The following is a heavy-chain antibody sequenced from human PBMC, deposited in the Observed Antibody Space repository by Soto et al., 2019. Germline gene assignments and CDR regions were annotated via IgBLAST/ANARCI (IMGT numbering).Heavy chain of an antibody. CDR1: GYSFTNYW. CDR2: IYPGDSDT. D-gene: IGHD3-10*01. CDR3: ARQYYYGSGSSSDWFDP. V-gene: IGHV5-51*01. J-gene: IGHJ5*02. Sequence: GESLKISCKASGYSFTNYWIGWVRQMPGKGLEWMGIIYPGDSDTRYSPSFQGQVTISADKSINTAYLQWSSLKASDTAMYYCARQYYYGSGSSSDWFDPWGQGTLVTSPQ.